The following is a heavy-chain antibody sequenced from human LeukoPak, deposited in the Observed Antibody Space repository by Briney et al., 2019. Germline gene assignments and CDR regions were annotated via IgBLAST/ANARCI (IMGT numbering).Heavy chain of an antibody. D-gene: IGHD3-10*01. CDR2: INHSGST. CDR3: ARHYVLLRYFDY. CDR1: GFTFSNAW. V-gene: IGHV4-34*01. Sequence: GSLRLSCAASGFTFSNAWMSWVRQAPGKGLEWIGEINHSGSTNYNPSLKSRVTISVDTSKNQFSLKLSSVTAADTAVYYCARHYVLLRYFDYWGQGTLVTVSS. J-gene: IGHJ4*02.